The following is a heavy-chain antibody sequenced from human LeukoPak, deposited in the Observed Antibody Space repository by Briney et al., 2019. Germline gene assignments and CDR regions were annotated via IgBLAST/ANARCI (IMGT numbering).Heavy chain of an antibody. D-gene: IGHD3-22*01. Sequence: GGSLRLSCAASGFTFSSYSMTWVRQAPGKGLEWVSSISSSSSYIYYADSVKGRFTISRDNAKNSLYLQMNSLRAEDTAVYYCARDAYYYDSSGYPGPARSWFDPWGQGTLVTVSS. CDR2: ISSSSSYI. V-gene: IGHV3-21*01. CDR3: ARDAYYYDSSGYPGPARSWFDP. J-gene: IGHJ5*02. CDR1: GFTFSSYS.